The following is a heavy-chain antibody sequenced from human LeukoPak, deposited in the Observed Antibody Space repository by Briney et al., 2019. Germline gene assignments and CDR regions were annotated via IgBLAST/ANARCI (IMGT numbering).Heavy chain of an antibody. CDR3: ARGTRYSSSWDTDAFDY. J-gene: IGHJ4*02. V-gene: IGHV4-59*01. Sequence: SETLSLTCTVSGGSISSYYWSWIRQPPGKGLEWIGYIYYSGSTNYNPSLKSRVTISVDTSKNQFSLKLSSVTAADTAVYYCARGTRYSSSWDTDAFDYWGQGTLVTVSS. D-gene: IGHD6-13*01. CDR2: IYYSGST. CDR1: GGSISSYY.